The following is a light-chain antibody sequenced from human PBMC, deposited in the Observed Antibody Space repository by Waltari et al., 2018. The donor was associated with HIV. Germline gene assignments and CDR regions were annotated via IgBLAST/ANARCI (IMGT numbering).Light chain of an antibody. CDR2: DVS. V-gene: IGKV3-11*01. CDR3: QQRNEWPLT. CDR1: QSVKTY. Sequence: VLPQSPATLSMSPGDRVTLSCRASQSVKTYLGWYQQKPGQYPRLLSYDVSNRATGIPGRFSGSGFGTDFTLTISSLEPEDFAVYYCQQRNEWPLTFGGGTKVELK. J-gene: IGKJ4*01.